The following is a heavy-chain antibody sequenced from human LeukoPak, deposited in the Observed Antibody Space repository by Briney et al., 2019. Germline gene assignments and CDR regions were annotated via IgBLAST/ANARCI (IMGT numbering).Heavy chain of an antibody. J-gene: IGHJ4*02. V-gene: IGHV4-39*07. CDR2: IYYSGST. CDR1: GGSISSSSYY. CDR3: ASSLTYYYDSSGYL. Sequence: PSETLSLTCTVSGGSISSSSYYWGWIRQPPGKGLEWIGSIYYSGSTYYNPSLKSRVTISVDTSKNQFSLKLSSVTAADTAVYYCASSLTYYYDSSGYLGGQGTLVTVSS. D-gene: IGHD3-22*01.